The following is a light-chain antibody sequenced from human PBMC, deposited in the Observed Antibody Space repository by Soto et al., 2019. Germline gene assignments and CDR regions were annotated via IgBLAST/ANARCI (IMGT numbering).Light chain of an antibody. CDR3: QQRHMWPIT. V-gene: IGKV3-20*01. CDR1: QSVSSSY. J-gene: IGKJ5*01. CDR2: GAS. Sequence: EIVLTQSPGTLSLSAGERATLSCRASQSVSSSYLAWYQQKLGQAPRLLIYGASSRASGIPDRFSGSGSGTDFTLTISRLEPEDFAVYYCQQRHMWPITFGQGTRLEIK.